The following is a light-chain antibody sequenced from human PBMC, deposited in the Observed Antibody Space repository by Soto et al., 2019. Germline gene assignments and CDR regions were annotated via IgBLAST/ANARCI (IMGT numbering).Light chain of an antibody. V-gene: IGLV2-23*02. CDR2: EVS. CDR3: CSYAGSSTFVYV. J-gene: IGLJ1*01. CDR1: SSDVGSYNL. Sequence: QSALTQPASVSGSPGQSITISCTGTSSDVGSYNLVSWYQQHPGKAPKLMIYEVSKRPSGVSNRFSGSKSGNTASLTISGLQAEDEADLYWCSYAGSSTFVYVFGTGTKVTV.